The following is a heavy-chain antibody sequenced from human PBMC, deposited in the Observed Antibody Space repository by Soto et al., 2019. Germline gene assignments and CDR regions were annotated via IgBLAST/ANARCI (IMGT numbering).Heavy chain of an antibody. CDR2: ISYDGSNK. J-gene: IGHJ6*02. CDR3: ARDGWSGSGSYYGMDV. Sequence: GGSLRLSCAASGFTFSSYAMHWVRQAPGKGLEWVAVISYDGSNKYYADSVKGRFTISRDNSKNTLYLQMNSLRAEDTAVYYCARDGWSGSGSYYGMDVWGQGTTVTVSS. CDR1: GFTFSSYA. D-gene: IGHD3-10*01. V-gene: IGHV3-30-3*01.